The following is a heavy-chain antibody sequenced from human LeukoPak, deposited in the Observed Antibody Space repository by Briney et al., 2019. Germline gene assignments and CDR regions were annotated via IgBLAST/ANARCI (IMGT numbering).Heavy chain of an antibody. CDR2: ISGSGGST. Sequence: GGTLRLSCAASGFTFSNYAMSWARRAPGKGREWVSAISGSGGSTYYADSVTGRFTISRDNSKNTLYLQRKSLRAEDTAVYYCTKGTIWLPFDYWGQGTLVTVSS. V-gene: IGHV3-23*01. CDR1: GFTFSNYA. D-gene: IGHD5-18*01. CDR3: TKGTIWLPFDY. J-gene: IGHJ4*02.